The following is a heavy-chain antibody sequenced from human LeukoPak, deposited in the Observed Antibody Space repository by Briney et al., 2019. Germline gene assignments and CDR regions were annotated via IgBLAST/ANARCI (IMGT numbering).Heavy chain of an antibody. CDR1: GYTFTGYY. CDR3: ARDNKVRGVYDY. J-gene: IGHJ4*02. Sequence: ASVKVSCKASGYTFTGYYMHWVRQAPGQGLEWMGWINPSSGGTNYAQKFQGRVTMTRDTSISTAYMELSRLRSDDTAVYYCARDNKVRGVYDYWGQGTLVTVSS. V-gene: IGHV1-2*02. CDR2: INPSSGGT. D-gene: IGHD3-10*01.